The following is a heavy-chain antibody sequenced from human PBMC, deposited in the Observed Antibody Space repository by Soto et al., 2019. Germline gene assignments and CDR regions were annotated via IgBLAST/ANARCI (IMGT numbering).Heavy chain of an antibody. V-gene: IGHV2-5*02. CDR3: AHIPNYYQYDWFDP. CDR1: GFSLTTRGVG. Sequence: QITLKESGPTLVKPTQNLTLTCTFSGFSLTTRGVGVGWIRQPPGKALECLALIYWDDDKRYSPSLQSRLSITKDTSHNQVVLTMTNVDPVDTATYYCAHIPNYYQYDWFDPWGQGTLVSVSS. J-gene: IGHJ5*02. CDR2: IYWDDDK. D-gene: IGHD3-16*01.